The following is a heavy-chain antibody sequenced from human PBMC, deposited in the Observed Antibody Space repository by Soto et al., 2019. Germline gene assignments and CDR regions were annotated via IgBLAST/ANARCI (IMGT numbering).Heavy chain of an antibody. CDR1: GFTFNTYG. CDR2: ISYDGSNK. J-gene: IGHJ4*02. CDR3: AKDIVRYTYGACDY. Sequence: QVQLVESGGAVVQPGKSLRLSCAASGFTFNTYGMYCVRQAPGKGLEWVAAISYDGSNKYHADSVKGRFTISRDNSKNTLYLQMNSLRVEDTAVYYCAKDIVRYTYGACDYWGQGALVTVSS. D-gene: IGHD5-18*01. V-gene: IGHV3-30*18.